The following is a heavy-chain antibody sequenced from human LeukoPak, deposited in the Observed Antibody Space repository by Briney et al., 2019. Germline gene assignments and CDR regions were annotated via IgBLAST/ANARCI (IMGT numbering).Heavy chain of an antibody. J-gene: IGHJ5*02. CDR1: GYYFTGHY. V-gene: IGHV1-2*02. CDR3: ARVGTGSRFDVADH. CDR2: INPNGGAK. Sequence: GASVKVSCKTSGYYFTGHYILWVRQVPGQGFEWMGWINPNGGAKNYARRFQGRVTLTTDTSSSTADMELSSLRFDDTAVYFCARVGTGSRFDVADHWGQGTLVTVTS. D-gene: IGHD3/OR15-3a*01.